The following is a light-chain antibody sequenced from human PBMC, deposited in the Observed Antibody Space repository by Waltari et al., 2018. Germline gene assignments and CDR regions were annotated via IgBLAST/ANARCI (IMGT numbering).Light chain of an antibody. CDR2: TNN. CDR1: SSNIGSNI. CDR3: AAWDDSLTAWV. V-gene: IGLV1-44*01. Sequence: QSVLTQPPSASGTPGQRVTISCSGSSSNIGSNIVNWYQQPPGTAPKLLIYTNNQRPAGLPDRFSGSKSGTSASLAISGLQSEDEADYHCAAWDDSLTAWVFGGGTKLTVL. J-gene: IGLJ3*02.